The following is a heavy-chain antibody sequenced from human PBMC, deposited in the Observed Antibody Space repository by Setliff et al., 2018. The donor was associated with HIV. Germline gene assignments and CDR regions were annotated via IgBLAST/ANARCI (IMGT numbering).Heavy chain of an antibody. Sequence: SVKVSCKASGGTFSSYVISWVRQAPGQGPEWMGGIIPMYGVANYAQKFQGRVTITTDESTSTAYMELSSLRSEDTAVYYCALPYCGGGNCWSSASLPPAGWFDPRGQGALVTVSS. V-gene: IGHV1-69*05. CDR2: IIPMYGVA. CDR3: ALPYCGGGNCWSSASLPPAGWFDP. D-gene: IGHD2-15*01. J-gene: IGHJ5*02. CDR1: GGTFSSYV.